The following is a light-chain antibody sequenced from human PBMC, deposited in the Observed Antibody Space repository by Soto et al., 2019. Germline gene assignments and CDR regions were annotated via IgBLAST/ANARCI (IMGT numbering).Light chain of an antibody. J-gene: IGLJ2*01. CDR2: TAG. CDR1: SSNIGSNT. Sequence: QSVLTQPLSASASPGQRVTISCSGGSSNIGSNTVAWYQHLPGTAPPRLIFTAGQRPSGVPDRFSGSKSDTTASLTISGLQAADEATYFCSSYAASNKLVFGGGTKLTVL. CDR3: SSYAASNKLV. V-gene: IGLV1-44*01.